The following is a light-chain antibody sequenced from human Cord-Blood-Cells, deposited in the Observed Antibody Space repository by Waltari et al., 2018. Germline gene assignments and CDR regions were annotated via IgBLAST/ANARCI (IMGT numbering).Light chain of an antibody. V-gene: IGLV2-8*01. J-gene: IGLJ2*01. CDR2: EVS. Sequence: QSALTQPPSASGSPGQSVTISCTGTSSDVGGYNYVSWYHQHPGKAPKLMIYEVSKRPSGVPDRCSGSKSGNTASLTVSGLQAEDEADYYCSSYAGSNNFVVFGGGTKLTVL. CDR3: SSYAGSNNFVV. CDR1: SSDVGGYNY.